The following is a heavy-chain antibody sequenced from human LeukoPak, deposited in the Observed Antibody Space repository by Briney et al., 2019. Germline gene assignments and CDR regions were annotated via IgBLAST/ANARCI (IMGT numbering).Heavy chain of an antibody. CDR2: ISGSGHDT. CDR1: GFTFSDSY. J-gene: IGHJ4*02. CDR3: AKSARVYDH. D-gene: IGHD5/OR15-5a*01. Sequence: PGESLRLSCAVSGFTFSDSYMRWVRQAPGKGLEWLTYISGSGHDTSYADSVKGRYTVSRDNAKNSLFLQMNSLRAEDTAVYYCAKSARVYDHWGQGTLVTVSS. V-gene: IGHV3-11*04.